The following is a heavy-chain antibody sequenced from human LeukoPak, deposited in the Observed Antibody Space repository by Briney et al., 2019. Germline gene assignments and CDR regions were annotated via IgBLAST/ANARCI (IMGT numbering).Heavy chain of an antibody. D-gene: IGHD2-15*01. J-gene: IGHJ4*02. CDR1: GFTFSSYS. V-gene: IGHV3-21*01. CDR2: ISSSGSYI. Sequence: GGSLRLSCAASGFTFSSYSMNRLRQPPGKGLQCVSSISSSGSYIYYADSVKGLFSISRDSAKNSLYLQMNSLRAEDTAVYYCARGPQFCSGGSCYGYYFDYWGQGTLVTVSS. CDR3: ARGPQFCSGGSCYGYYFDY.